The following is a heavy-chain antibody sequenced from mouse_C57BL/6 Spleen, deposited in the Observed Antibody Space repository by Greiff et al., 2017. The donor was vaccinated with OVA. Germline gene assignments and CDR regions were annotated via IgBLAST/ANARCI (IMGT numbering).Heavy chain of an antibody. Sequence: QVQLQQPGAELVRPGSSVKLSCKASGYTFTSYWMHWVKQRPIQGLEWIGNIDPSDSETHYNQKFKDKATLTVDKSSSTAYMQLSSLTTEDSAVYYGARFLDVGEFAYWGQGTLVTVSA. CDR3: ARFLDVGEFAY. CDR2: IDPSDSET. CDR1: GYTFTSYW. D-gene: IGHD3-3*01. J-gene: IGHJ3*01. V-gene: IGHV1-52*01.